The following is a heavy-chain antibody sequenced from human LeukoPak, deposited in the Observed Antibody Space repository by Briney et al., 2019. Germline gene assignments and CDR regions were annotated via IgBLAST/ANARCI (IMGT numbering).Heavy chain of an antibody. CDR3: ARKNRDGYNFDS. D-gene: IGHD5-24*01. V-gene: IGHV4-59*01. J-gene: IGHJ4*02. CDR1: GDSISSYY. CDR2: MYYSGTT. Sequence: PSETLSLTCTVSGDSISSYYWSWIRQPPGKGLEWIGYMYYSGTTNYNPSLKSRVTISIDTSKNQFSLKLTSVTAADTAVYYCARKNRDGYNFDSWGQGTLVTVSS.